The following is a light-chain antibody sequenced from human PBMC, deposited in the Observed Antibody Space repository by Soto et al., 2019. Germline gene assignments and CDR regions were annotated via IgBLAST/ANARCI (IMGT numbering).Light chain of an antibody. V-gene: IGLV1-44*01. Sequence: QAVVTQPPSASGTPGQRVTISCSGCRSNIGSNTVNWYQQVPGTAPKLLIYNNNQRPSGVPDRFSASKSGTSASLAISGLQSEDEAEYFCAAWDDTLNGPDLAFGGGTKVTVL. CDR3: AAWDDTLNGPDLA. J-gene: IGLJ2*01. CDR1: RSNIGSNT. CDR2: NNN.